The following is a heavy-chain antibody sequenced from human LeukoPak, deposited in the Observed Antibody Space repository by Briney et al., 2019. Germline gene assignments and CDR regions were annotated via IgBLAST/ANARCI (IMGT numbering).Heavy chain of an antibody. Sequence: PGGSLRLSCAASRFTFSSYGMHWVSLAPGKGLEWVAFIRYDGSNKYYADSVKGRFTISRDNSKNTVYLQMNSLRGEDTAVYYCAKDRSPHYDFWSGYSGRYFDHWGQGTLVTVSS. D-gene: IGHD3-3*01. V-gene: IGHV3-30*02. J-gene: IGHJ4*02. CDR3: AKDRSPHYDFWSGYSGRYFDH. CDR2: IRYDGSNK. CDR1: RFTFSSYG.